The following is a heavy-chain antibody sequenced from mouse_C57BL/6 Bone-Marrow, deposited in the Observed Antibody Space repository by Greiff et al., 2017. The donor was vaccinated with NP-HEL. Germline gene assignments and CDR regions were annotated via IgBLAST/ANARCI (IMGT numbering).Heavy chain of an antibody. CDR1: GYTFTDYN. CDR3: AREGIYYDYSAWFAY. Sequence: EVQLQQSGPELVKPGASVKIPCKASGYTFTDYNMDWVKQSHGKSLEWIGDINPNNGGTIYNQKFKGKATLTVDKSSSTAYMELRSLTSEDTAVYYCAREGIYYDYSAWFAYWGQGTLVTVSA. V-gene: IGHV1-18*01. D-gene: IGHD2-4*01. J-gene: IGHJ3*01. CDR2: INPNNGGT.